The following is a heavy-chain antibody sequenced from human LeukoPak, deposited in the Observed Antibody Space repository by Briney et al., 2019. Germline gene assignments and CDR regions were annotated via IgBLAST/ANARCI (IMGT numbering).Heavy chain of an antibody. Sequence: GGSLRLSCTASGFTFGGYAMSWVRRAPGKGLEWVGFIRSNTYGGTTEYAASVKGRFTISRDDSKSIAYLQMNSLKTEDTALYYCTREKMYHFDSWGQGTLVTVSS. J-gene: IGHJ4*02. V-gene: IGHV3-49*04. CDR3: TREKMYHFDS. D-gene: IGHD2-2*01. CDR2: IRSNTYGGTT. CDR1: GFTFGGYA.